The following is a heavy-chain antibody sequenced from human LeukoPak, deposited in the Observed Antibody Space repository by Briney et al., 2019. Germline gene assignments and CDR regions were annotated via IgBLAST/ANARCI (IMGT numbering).Heavy chain of an antibody. J-gene: IGHJ4*02. CDR2: INPNSGGT. D-gene: IGHD3-22*01. Sequence: EASVKVSCKASGYSFTGYYMYWVRQAPGQGLECMGWINPNSGGTNYAQKFQGRVTMTRDTSISTAYMELSRLRSDDTAVYYCARGKDTYYYDSSGYKYYFDYWGQGTLVTVSS. V-gene: IGHV1-2*02. CDR1: GYSFTGYY. CDR3: ARGKDTYYYDSSGYKYYFDY.